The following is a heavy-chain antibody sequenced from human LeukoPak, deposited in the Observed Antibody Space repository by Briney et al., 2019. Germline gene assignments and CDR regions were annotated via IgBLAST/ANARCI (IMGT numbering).Heavy chain of an antibody. CDR1: GGSFSGYY. V-gene: IGHV4-34*01. Sequence: SETLSLTCAVYGGSFSGYYWSWIRQPPGKGLEWIGEINHSGSTNYNPSLKSRVTISVDTSKNQFSLKLSSVTTADTAVYYCARTTEGGYTYGYFYYYMDVWGKGTTVTVSS. CDR2: INHSGST. J-gene: IGHJ6*03. D-gene: IGHD5-18*01. CDR3: ARTTEGGYTYGYFYYYMDV.